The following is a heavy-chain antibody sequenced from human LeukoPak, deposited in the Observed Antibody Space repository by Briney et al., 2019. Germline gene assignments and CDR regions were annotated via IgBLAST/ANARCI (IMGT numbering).Heavy chain of an antibody. Sequence: SETLSLTCTVSGDSISNNSYCWGWIRQPPGKGLEWIGSGFYSGSTSYNPSLKSRVAVSVDTSRNQFSLQLSPVTAPDTAVYSFARHVRVVTAQPYWYFDLWGRGTLVTVSS. CDR3: ARHVRVVTAQPYWYFDL. V-gene: IGHV4-39*01. CDR2: GFYSGST. J-gene: IGHJ2*01. D-gene: IGHD2-21*02. CDR1: GDSISNNSYC.